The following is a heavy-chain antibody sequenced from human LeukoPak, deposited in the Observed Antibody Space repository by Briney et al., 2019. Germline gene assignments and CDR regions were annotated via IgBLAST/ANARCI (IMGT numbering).Heavy chain of an antibody. CDR1: GGSISSYY. V-gene: IGHV4-59*01. J-gene: IGHJ5*02. D-gene: IGHD1-1*01. CDR3: ARGGTGTTWGMEFDP. Sequence: SETLSLTCTVSGGSISSYYWSWIRQPPGKGLEWIGYIFHSGSTNYNPSLKSRVTISVDTSKNQFSLKLSSVTAADTAVYYCARGGTGTTWGMEFDPWGQGTLVTVSS. CDR2: IFHSGST.